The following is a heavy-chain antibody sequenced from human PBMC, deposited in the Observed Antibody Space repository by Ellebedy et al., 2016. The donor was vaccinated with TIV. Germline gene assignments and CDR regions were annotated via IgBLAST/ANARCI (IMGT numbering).Heavy chain of an antibody. D-gene: IGHD1-1*01. CDR3: ATDQVQLWPT. V-gene: IGHV3-15*01. CDR2: IKSKTDGGTT. CDR1: GFTFSNAW. J-gene: IGHJ5*02. Sequence: GESLKISCAASGFTFSNAWMSWVRPAPGKGLEWVGRIKSKTDGGTTDYAAPVKGRFTISRDASKNTLYLQMNSLKTEDTAVYYCATDQVQLWPTWGQGTLVTVSS.